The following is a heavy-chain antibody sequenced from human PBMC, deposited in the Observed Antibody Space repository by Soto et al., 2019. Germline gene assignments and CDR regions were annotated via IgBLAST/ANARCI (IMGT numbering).Heavy chain of an antibody. CDR2: IWYDGSNK. D-gene: IGHD3-10*01. V-gene: IGHV3-33*01. CDR1: GFTFSSYG. CDR3: ARDRKVRGVTRYYYGMDV. Sequence: QVQLVESGGGVVQPGRSLRLSCAASGFTFSSYGMHWVRQAPGKGLEWVAVIWYDGSNKYYADSVKGRFTISRDNSKNTLYLQMNSLRDEDTAVYYCARDRKVRGVTRYYYGMDVWGQGTTVTVSS. J-gene: IGHJ6*02.